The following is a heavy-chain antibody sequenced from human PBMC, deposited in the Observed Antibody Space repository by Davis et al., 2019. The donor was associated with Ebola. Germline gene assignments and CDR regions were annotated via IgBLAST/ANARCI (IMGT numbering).Heavy chain of an antibody. CDR3: ARGTRGYYDYVWGSYRLAEYGMDV. Sequence: GESLKISCAASGFTFSDYYMSWIRQAPGKGLEWLSYIGSSGTYTTYADSVKGRFTISRDNAKGSLYLQMNSLRADDTAVYYCARGTRGYYDYVWGSYRLAEYGMDVWGQGTTVTVSS. V-gene: IGHV3-11*06. CDR2: IGSSGTYT. J-gene: IGHJ6*02. CDR1: GFTFSDYY. D-gene: IGHD3-16*02.